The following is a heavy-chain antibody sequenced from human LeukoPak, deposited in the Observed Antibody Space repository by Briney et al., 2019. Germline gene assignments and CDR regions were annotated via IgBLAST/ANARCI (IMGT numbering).Heavy chain of an antibody. Sequence: GGSLRLSCAASGFTFSSYWMSWVRQAPGKGLEWVANIKQDGSEKYYVDSVKGRFTISRDNAKNSLYLQMNSLRAEDTAVYYCASMKIAVAGACDYWGQGTLVTVSP. CDR3: ASMKIAVAGACDY. CDR1: GFTFSSYW. V-gene: IGHV3-7*01. J-gene: IGHJ4*02. CDR2: IKQDGSEK. D-gene: IGHD6-19*01.